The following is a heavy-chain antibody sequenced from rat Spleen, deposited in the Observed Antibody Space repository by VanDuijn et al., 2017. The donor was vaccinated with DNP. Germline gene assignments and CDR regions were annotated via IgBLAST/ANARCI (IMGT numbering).Heavy chain of an antibody. Sequence: EVQLVESGGGLVQPGRSLKLSCAASGFTFSNYGMHCIRQAPTKGLEWVASISPSGGSTYYRDSLKGRFTISRDNAKSSLHLQMDSLRSEDNATYYWVTWGDYSTYYFDYWGQGVMVTVSS. CDR1: GFTFSNYG. D-gene: IGHD1-2*01. CDR3: VTWGDYSTYYFDY. V-gene: IGHV5-19*01. CDR2: ISPSGGST. J-gene: IGHJ2*01.